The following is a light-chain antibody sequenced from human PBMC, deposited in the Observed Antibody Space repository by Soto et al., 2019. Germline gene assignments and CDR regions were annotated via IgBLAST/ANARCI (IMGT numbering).Light chain of an antibody. J-gene: IGKJ3*01. CDR1: QSVSSN. CDR3: QQYNNWPPFT. CDR2: SAS. Sequence: EIVMTQSPATLSVSPGERATLSCRASQSVSSNLAWYQQKPGQAPRLLIYSASTRATGIPARFSGSGSGTEFTLTISSLQSEDVAVYYCQQYNNWPPFTFGPGTKVDIK. V-gene: IGKV3-15*01.